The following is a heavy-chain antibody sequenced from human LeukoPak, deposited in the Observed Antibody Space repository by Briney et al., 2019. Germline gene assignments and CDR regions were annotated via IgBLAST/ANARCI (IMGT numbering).Heavy chain of an antibody. CDR3: ARGVRFLEWFLSGYYYMDV. V-gene: IGHV4-4*07. CDR1: GGSISSYY. J-gene: IGHJ6*03. CDR2: IYTSGST. D-gene: IGHD3-3*01. Sequence: TSETLSLTCTVSGGSISSYYWSWIQQPAGKGLEWIGRIYTSGSTNYNPSLKSRVTMSVDTSKNQFSLKLSSVTAADTAVYYCARGVRFLEWFLSGYYYMDVWGKGTTVTVSS.